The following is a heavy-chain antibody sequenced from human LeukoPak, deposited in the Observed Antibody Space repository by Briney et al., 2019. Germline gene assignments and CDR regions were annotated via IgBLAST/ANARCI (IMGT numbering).Heavy chain of an antibody. D-gene: IGHD3-10*01. CDR1: GGSISSYY. Sequence: PSETLSLTCTVSGGSISSYYWSWIRQPPGKGLEWIGYISYSGTTKYNPSLKSRVTISEDTSKNQFSLKLSSVTAADTAVYYCARVEEGYGSGRRGNFYYYYMDVWGKGTTVTISS. V-gene: IGHV4-59*01. J-gene: IGHJ6*03. CDR3: ARVEEGYGSGRRGNFYYYYMDV. CDR2: ISYSGTT.